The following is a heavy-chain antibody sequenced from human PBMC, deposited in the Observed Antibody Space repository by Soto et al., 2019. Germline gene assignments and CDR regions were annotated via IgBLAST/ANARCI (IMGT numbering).Heavy chain of an antibody. CDR3: ARLPGITTCRRAY. CDR2: IYYSGNT. D-gene: IGHD1-1*01. CDR1: GGSISSPSYY. J-gene: IGHJ4*02. V-gene: IGHV4-39*01. Sequence: QLQLQESGPGLVKPSENLSLTCSVSGGSISSPSYYWGWIRQPRGKGLEWIGSIYYSGNTYYNPSRKSRVTIFVDTSRNQFSLKVNSVTAADTAVYFCARLPGITTCRRAYGGQGTLVTVSS.